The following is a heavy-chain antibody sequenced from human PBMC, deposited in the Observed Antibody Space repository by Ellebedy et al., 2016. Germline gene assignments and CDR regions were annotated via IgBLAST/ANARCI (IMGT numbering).Heavy chain of an antibody. CDR3: ARGVRLWFGELYFDY. CDR2: IKQDGSEK. D-gene: IGHD3-10*01. CDR1: GFTFSSYD. V-gene: IGHV3-7*04. J-gene: IGHJ4*02. Sequence: GESLKISXAASGFTFSSYDMHWVRQATGKGLEWVANIKQDGSEKYYVDSVKGRFTISRDNAKNSLYLQMNSLRAEDTAVYYCARGVRLWFGELYFDYWGQGTLVTVSS.